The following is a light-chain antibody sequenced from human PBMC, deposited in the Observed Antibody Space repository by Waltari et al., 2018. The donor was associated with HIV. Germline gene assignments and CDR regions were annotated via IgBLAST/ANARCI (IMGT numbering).Light chain of an antibody. CDR1: TSNIGSNT. V-gene: IGLV1-44*01. J-gene: IGLJ2*01. CDR2: STN. Sequence: QSVLTQPPSASGTPGQRVTISCSGSTSNIGSNTVNWYKQPPGTAPKLLIDSTNQRPSGVLDRFSGSKSGTSASLAISGLQSEDEADYYCATWDDSLNGLVFGGGTKLTVL. CDR3: ATWDDSLNGLV.